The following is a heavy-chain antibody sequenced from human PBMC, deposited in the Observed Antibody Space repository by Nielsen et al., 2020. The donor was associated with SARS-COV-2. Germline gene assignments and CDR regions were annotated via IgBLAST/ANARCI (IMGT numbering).Heavy chain of an antibody. V-gene: IGHV3-35*01. D-gene: IGHD3-22*01. CDR1: GFTFSNSD. CDR2: VSWNGSRT. Sequence: GESLKISCAASGFTFSNSDMNWVHQAPGKGLEWVSGVSWNGSRTHYADSVKGRFTISRDNAKNSLYLQMNSLRAEDTAVYYCASPHLNYYDSSGYYYDIWGQGTMVTVSS. J-gene: IGHJ3*02. CDR3: ASPHLNYYDSSGYYYDI.